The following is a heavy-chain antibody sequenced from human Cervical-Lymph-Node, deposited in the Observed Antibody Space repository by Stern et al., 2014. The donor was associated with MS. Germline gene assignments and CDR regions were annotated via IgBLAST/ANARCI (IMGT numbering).Heavy chain of an antibody. CDR1: GFSLSTTGMC. V-gene: IGHV2-70*01. D-gene: IGHD2-21*01. J-gene: IGHJ4*02. CDR2: LDWDGDK. CDR3: VRAREGYYFDY. Sequence: QVTLRESGPALVKPTQTLTLTCTFSGFSLSTTGMCLSWIRQPPGKALEWLALLDWDGDKYYNTALKTRLTISKDTSKNQVVLTMTNMAPLDTATYFCVRAREGYYFDYWGQGIPVTVSS.